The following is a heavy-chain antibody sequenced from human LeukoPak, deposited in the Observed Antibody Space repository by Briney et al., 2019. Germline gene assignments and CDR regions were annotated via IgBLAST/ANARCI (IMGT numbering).Heavy chain of an antibody. CDR3: ATSATGMMSVDY. CDR1: GYTFTDYY. CDR2: VNPEDGET. D-gene: IGHD6-13*01. J-gene: IGHJ4*02. V-gene: IGHV1-69-2*01. Sequence: ASVKVSCKVSGYTFTDYYMHWVQQAPGKGLEWMGLVNPEDGETIYAEKFQGRVTITADTSTDTAYMELSSLRSEDTAVYYCATSATGMMSVDYWGQGTLVTVSS.